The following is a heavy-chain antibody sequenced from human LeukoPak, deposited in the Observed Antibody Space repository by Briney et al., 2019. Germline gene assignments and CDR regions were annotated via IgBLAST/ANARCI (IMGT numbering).Heavy chain of an antibody. CDR2: ISGSGDNT. Sequence: GGSLRLSCTASGFTFTSAMSWVRQAPGKGLEWVSAISGSGDNTYYADSVKGRFTISRDNSKNTLYLQMNSLRAEDTAVYYCAKDRRYCSGYSCPYYFDYWGQGTLVTVSS. CDR1: GFTFTSA. D-gene: IGHD2-15*01. V-gene: IGHV3-23*01. J-gene: IGHJ4*02. CDR3: AKDRRYCSGYSCPYYFDY.